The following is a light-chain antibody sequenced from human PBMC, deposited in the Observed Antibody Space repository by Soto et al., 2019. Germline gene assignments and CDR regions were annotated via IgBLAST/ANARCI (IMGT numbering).Light chain of an antibody. V-gene: IGKV1-39*01. CDR1: QSISSY. CDR2: AAS. J-gene: IGKJ1*01. CDR3: RQSYSTLLT. Sequence: DIQMTQSPSSLSASVGDRVTITCRASQSISSYLNWYQQKPGKAPKLLIYAASSLQSGVPSRFSGSGSGTDFTLTISSLQPEDFATYYCRQSYSTLLTFGQGTKVDIK.